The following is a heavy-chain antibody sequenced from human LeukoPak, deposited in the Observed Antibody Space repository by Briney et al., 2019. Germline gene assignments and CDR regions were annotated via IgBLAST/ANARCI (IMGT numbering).Heavy chain of an antibody. V-gene: IGHV5-10-1*01. CDR2: IDPSDSYT. CDR1: GYSFTSYW. D-gene: IGHD2-15*01. J-gene: IGHJ6*02. Sequence: GEPLTISCKGSGYSFTSYWIGWVRQMPGKGLEWMGKIDPSDSYTNYSPSFQGHVTISADKSISTAYLQWSSLKASDTAMYYCARQDCSGGSCLYGVDVWGQGTTVTVSS. CDR3: ARQDCSGGSCLYGVDV.